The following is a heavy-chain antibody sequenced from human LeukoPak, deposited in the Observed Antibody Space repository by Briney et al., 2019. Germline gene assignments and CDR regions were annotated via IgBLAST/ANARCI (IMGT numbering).Heavy chain of an antibody. CDR3: ARSREGQAQFIAAAYDYFDY. J-gene: IGHJ4*02. V-gene: IGHV1-69*13. CDR2: IIPIFGTA. CDR1: GYTFTSYG. D-gene: IGHD6-13*01. Sequence: SVKVSCKASGYTFTSYGISWVRQAPGQGLEWMGGIIPIFGTANYAQKFQGRVTITADESTSTAYMELSSLRSEDTAVYYCARSREGQAQFIAAAYDYFDYWGQGTLVTVSS.